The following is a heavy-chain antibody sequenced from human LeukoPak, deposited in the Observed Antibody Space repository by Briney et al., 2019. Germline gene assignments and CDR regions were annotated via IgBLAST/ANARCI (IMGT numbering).Heavy chain of an antibody. Sequence: SVKVSCKASGGTFSSYAISWVRQAPGQGLEWMGGIIPIFGTTNYAQKFQGRVTITKDESTSTAYMELSSLRSEDTAVYYCARDPVRHSNYGGFDYWGQGTLVTVSS. V-gene: IGHV1-69*05. CDR3: ARDPVRHSNYGGFDY. CDR1: GGTFSSYA. D-gene: IGHD4-11*01. CDR2: IIPIFGTT. J-gene: IGHJ4*02.